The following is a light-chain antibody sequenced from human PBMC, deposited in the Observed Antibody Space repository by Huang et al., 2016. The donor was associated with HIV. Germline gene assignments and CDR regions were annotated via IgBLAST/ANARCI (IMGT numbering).Light chain of an antibody. CDR2: AAS. Sequence: DIQMTQSPSSLSASVGDRVTITCRASQSINSYLNWYQHKPGKAPKILIYAASSLQSGVPSRFSGSGSGTDFTLSISSLQPEDIATYCCQQSYSTPWTFGQGTKVEIK. CDR1: QSINSY. CDR3: QQSYSTPWT. J-gene: IGKJ1*01. V-gene: IGKV1-39*01.